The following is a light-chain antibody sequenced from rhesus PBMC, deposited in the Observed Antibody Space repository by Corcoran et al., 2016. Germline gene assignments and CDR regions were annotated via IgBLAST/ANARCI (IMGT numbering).Light chain of an antibody. CDR2: KAS. CDR1: QSISSW. J-gene: IGKJ3*01. CDR3: QQYSSSIFT. Sequence: DIQMTQSPSSLSASVGDTVTITCRASQSISSWLAWYQQKLGKTPKLLIYKASTLKSGVPSKFSGSGSGTAFTLTISSLQSEDFATYYCQQYSSSIFTFGPGTKLDIK. V-gene: IGKV1-22*01.